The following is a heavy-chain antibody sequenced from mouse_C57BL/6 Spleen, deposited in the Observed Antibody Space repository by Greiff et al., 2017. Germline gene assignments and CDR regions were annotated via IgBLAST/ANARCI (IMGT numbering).Heavy chain of an antibody. V-gene: IGHV1-7*01. Sequence: LQQSGAELAKPGASVKLSCKASGYTFTSYWMHWVKQRPGQGLEWIGYINPSSGYTKYNQKFKDKASLTADESSSTAYMQLSSLTYEDSAVYYCARDGYDLYYFDYWGQGTTLTVSS. CDR1: GYTFTSYW. D-gene: IGHD2-2*01. J-gene: IGHJ2*01. CDR2: INPSSGYT. CDR3: ARDGYDLYYFDY.